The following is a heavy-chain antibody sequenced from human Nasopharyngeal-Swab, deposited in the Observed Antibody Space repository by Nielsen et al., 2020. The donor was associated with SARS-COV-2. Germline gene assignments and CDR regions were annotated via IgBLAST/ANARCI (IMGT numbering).Heavy chain of an antibody. CDR2: ISSTSSTI. V-gene: IGHV3-48*02. CDR3: ARDRWRLRFGELLGRYYYGMDV. Sequence: WIRQPPGKGLEWVSYISSTSSTIYSADSVKGRFTISRDNAKNSLYLQMNSLRDEDTAAYYCARDRWRLRFGELLGRYYYGMDVWGQGTTVTVSS. D-gene: IGHD3-10*01. J-gene: IGHJ6*02.